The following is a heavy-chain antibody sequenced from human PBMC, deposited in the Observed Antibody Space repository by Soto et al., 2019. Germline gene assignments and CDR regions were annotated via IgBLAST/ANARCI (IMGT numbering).Heavy chain of an antibody. D-gene: IGHD2-15*01. CDR1: GFTFSSYG. J-gene: IGHJ4*02. CDR3: ARGFNRVGSVAATQYPFDY. V-gene: IGHV3-33*01. Sequence: GGSLRLSCAASGFTFSSYGMRWVRQAPGKGLEWVAVIWYDGSNKYYADSVKGRFTISRDNSKNTLYLQMNSLRAEDTAVYYCARGFNRVGSVAATQYPFDYWGQGTLVTVSS. CDR2: IWYDGSNK.